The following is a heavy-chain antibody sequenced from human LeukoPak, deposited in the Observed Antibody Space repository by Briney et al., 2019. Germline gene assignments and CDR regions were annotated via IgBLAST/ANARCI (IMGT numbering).Heavy chain of an antibody. CDR1: GFTFSDYG. CDR3: ARGASNWNFDYYGMDV. CDR2: IWNDGINK. Sequence: GGSLRLSCAASGFTFSDYGIHWVRRAPGKGLEWVAVIWNDGINKYYADSVKGRFTISRDNSKNTLYLQMNSLRAEDMAVYYCARGASNWNFDYYGMDVWGQGTTVTVSS. D-gene: IGHD1-1*01. V-gene: IGHV3-33*01. J-gene: IGHJ6*02.